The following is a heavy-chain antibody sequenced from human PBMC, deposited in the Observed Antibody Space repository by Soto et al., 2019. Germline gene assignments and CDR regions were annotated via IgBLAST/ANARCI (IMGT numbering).Heavy chain of an antibody. J-gene: IGHJ6*02. V-gene: IGHV1-69*01. Sequence: QVQLVQSGAEVKKPGSSVKVSCKASAGTFSSYAISWVRQAPGQGLEWMGGIIPIFGTANYAQKFQGRVTITADESTSTAYMELSSLRSEDTAVYYCASNPLTSIAARPSPYGMDVWGQGTTVTVSS. CDR3: ASNPLTSIAARPSPYGMDV. CDR2: IIPIFGTA. D-gene: IGHD6-6*01. CDR1: AGTFSSYA.